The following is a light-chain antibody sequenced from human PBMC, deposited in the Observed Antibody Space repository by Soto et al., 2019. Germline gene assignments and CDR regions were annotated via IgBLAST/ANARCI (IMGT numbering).Light chain of an antibody. CDR2: GVS. CDR1: SSDVGGYNY. V-gene: IGLV2-14*01. J-gene: IGLJ2*01. Sequence: QSALTQPASVSGSPGQSITISCTGTSSDVGGYNYFSWYQQYPGKAPKLMIFGVSDRPSGVSNRFSGSKSGNTASLTISGLQAEDEADYYCSSYKTSSTVVVFGGGTKLTVL. CDR3: SSYKTSSTVVV.